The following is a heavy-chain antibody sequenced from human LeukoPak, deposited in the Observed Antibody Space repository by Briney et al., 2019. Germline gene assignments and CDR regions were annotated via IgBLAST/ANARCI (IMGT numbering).Heavy chain of an antibody. J-gene: IGHJ3*02. D-gene: IGHD3-22*01. CDR2: IYYSGST. V-gene: IGHV4-59*08. Sequence: SETLSLTCTVSGGSISSYYWSWIRQPPGKGLEWIGYIYYSGSTNYNPSLKSRVTISVDTSKNQFSLKLSSVTAADTAVYYCARVDYYDSSGQGGAFDIWGQGTMVTVSS. CDR3: ARVDYYDSSGQGGAFDI. CDR1: GGSISSYY.